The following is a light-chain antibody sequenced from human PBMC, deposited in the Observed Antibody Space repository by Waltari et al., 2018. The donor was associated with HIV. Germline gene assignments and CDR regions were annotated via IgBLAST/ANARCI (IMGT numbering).Light chain of an antibody. Sequence: DIQMTQSPSSLPASIVARVPITFCASQLISSYLTWYQQKPGKAPKLLIYGASSLQSGVPSRFSGSGSGTDFTLTISSLQPEDFATYYCQQSYSTPNTFGQGTKLEIK. V-gene: IGKV1-39*01. CDR1: QLISSY. CDR3: QQSYSTPNT. CDR2: GAS. J-gene: IGKJ2*01.